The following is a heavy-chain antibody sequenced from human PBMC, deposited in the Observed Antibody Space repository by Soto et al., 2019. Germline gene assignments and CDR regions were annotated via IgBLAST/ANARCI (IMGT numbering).Heavy chain of an antibody. D-gene: IGHD3-16*01. V-gene: IGHV3-30-3*01. J-gene: IGHJ4*02. Sequence: QVHLVEAGGGVVQSGRSLRLSCAASGITFSSYAMHWVRQAPGKGLGWVAVISYDGSNKRYADSVKGRFTVSRDNSKTARQLQLNRLSAVDAAVFYCARDVSGGGNDYWGQGTLVTVSS. CDR2: ISYDGSNK. CDR1: GITFSSYA. CDR3: ARDVSGGGNDY.